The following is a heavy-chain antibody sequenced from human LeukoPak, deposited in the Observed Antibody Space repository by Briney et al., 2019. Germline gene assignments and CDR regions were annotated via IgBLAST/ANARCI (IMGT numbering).Heavy chain of an antibody. CDR1: GFTFSSYA. D-gene: IGHD4-23*01. CDR2: ISGSGGST. Sequence: GGSLRLSCAASGFTFSSYAMSWVRQAPGKGLEWISAISGSGGSTYYADSVKGRFTISRDNSKNTLYLQMNSLRAEDTAVYYCAKDLTSGGNSVVLAEYFQHWGQGTLVTVSS. J-gene: IGHJ1*01. V-gene: IGHV3-23*01. CDR3: AKDLTSGGNSVVLAEYFQH.